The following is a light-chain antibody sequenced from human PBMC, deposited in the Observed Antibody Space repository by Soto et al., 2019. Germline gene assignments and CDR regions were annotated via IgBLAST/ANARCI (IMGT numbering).Light chain of an antibody. J-gene: IGLJ1*01. CDR3: CSYAGSYTYV. Sequence: QSALTQPRSVSGSPGQSVTISCTGTSSDVGGYKYVSWYQQHPGKAPKLMIYDVSERPSGVPDRFSGSKSGNTASLTISGLQAEDEADYYCCSYAGSYTYVFGTGTKLTV. CDR2: DVS. CDR1: SSDVGGYKY. V-gene: IGLV2-11*01.